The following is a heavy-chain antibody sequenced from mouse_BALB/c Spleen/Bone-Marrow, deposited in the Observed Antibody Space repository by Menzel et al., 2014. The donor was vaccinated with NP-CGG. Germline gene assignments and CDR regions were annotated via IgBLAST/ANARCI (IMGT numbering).Heavy chain of an antibody. J-gene: IGHJ3*01. V-gene: IGHV1-15*01. CDR3: TRLDSSGYGAY. CDR2: IDPETGGT. D-gene: IGHD3-2*01. Sequence: VKVVESGAELVRPGASVTLSCKASGYTFTDYGMHWLKQTPVHGLEWIGAIDPETGGTAYNQKFKGRATLTTDKSSSTAYMELRSLTSEDSAVYYCTRLDSSGYGAYWGQGTLVTVSA. CDR1: GYTFTDYG.